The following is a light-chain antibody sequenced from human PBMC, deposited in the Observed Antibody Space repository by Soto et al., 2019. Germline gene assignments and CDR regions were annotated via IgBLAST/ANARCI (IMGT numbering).Light chain of an antibody. CDR2: DAS. J-gene: IGKJ4*01. CDR3: QHYDNLPLT. V-gene: IGKV1-33*01. CDR1: HNIYNY. Sequence: DIQMTQSPSSLSASVGDRVTIACQARHNIYNYLNWYHQKPGKAPKLLIFDASNLETGVPSRFSGSGSRTHFSLTINNLRPDDVGTYFCQHYDNLPLTFGGGTKVEIE.